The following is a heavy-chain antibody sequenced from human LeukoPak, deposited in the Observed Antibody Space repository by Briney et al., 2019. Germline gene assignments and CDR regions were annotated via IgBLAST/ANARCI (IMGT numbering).Heavy chain of an antibody. D-gene: IGHD2-2*01. V-gene: IGHV1-46*01. CDR3: AGGSSTSVAPEIRGPFDY. CDR1: GYTFTSYY. CDR2: INPSGGST. J-gene: IGHJ4*02. Sequence: ASVKVSCKASGYTFTSYYMHWVRQAPGQGLEWMGIINPSGGSTSYAQKFQGRVTMTRDMSTSTVYMELSSLRSEDTAVYYCAGGSSTSVAPEIRGPFDYWGQGTLVTVSS.